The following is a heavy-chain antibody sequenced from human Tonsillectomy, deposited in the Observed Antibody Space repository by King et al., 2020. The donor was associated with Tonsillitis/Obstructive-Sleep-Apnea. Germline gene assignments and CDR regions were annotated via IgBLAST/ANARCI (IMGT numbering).Heavy chain of an antibody. Sequence: QLVQSGAEVKKPGESLRISCKGSGYSFTSYWINWVRQMPGKGLEWMGRIDPSDSYTNYSPSFQGHVTISADKSISTAYLQWSSLKASDTAIYYCASTGDLYGSGNYFSNAMDVWSQGTTVTVSS. D-gene: IGHD3-10*01. CDR3: ASTGDLYGSGNYFSNAMDV. V-gene: IGHV5-10-1*03. CDR1: GYSFTSYW. CDR2: IDPSDSYT. J-gene: IGHJ6*02.